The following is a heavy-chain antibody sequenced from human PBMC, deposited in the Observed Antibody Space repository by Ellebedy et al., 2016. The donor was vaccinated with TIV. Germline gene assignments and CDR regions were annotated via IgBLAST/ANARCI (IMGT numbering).Heavy chain of an antibody. CDR1: GGSISSMTYY. CDR3: ARTDLRYGMDV. D-gene: IGHD3/OR15-3a*01. V-gene: IGHV4-39*02. J-gene: IGHJ6*02. Sequence: SETLSLXCSVSGGSISSMTYYWGWIRQPPGKGLEWIGNIYHSGSTYYSPSLRSRVTLSLDTSKNHLSLRLTSLSAADTAVYYCARTDLRYGMDVWGPGTTVTVS. CDR2: IYHSGST.